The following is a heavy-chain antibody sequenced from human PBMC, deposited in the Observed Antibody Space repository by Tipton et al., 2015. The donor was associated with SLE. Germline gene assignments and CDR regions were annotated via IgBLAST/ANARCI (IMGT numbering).Heavy chain of an antibody. V-gene: IGHV4-31*03. J-gene: IGHJ4*02. CDR2: IYYSGST. CDR3: ARVVSGSLDY. Sequence: TLSLTCTVSGGSISSGGYYWSWIRQHPGKRLEWIGYIYYSGSTYYNPSLKSRVTISVDTSKNQFSLKLKSVTAADTAVYYCARVVSGSLDYWGQGTLVTVSS. CDR1: GGSISSGGYY. D-gene: IGHD3-3*01.